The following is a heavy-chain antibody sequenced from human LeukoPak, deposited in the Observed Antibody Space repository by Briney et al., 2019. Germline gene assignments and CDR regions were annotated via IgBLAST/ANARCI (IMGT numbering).Heavy chain of an antibody. D-gene: IGHD7-27*01. CDR3: ARHPPNWGIKYSDL. V-gene: IGHV4-39*01. CDR1: GGSISSSSYY. J-gene: IGHJ2*01. Sequence: PSETLSLTCTVSGGSISSSSYYWGWIRQPPGKGLEWIGSLYYSGSTYYNPSLKSRVTICVDTSKNPFSLKLGSVTASDTAVYYCARHPPNWGIKYSDLWGRGKLVTVSS. CDR2: LYYSGST.